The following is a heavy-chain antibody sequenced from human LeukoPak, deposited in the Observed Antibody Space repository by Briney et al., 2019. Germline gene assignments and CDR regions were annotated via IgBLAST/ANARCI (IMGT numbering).Heavy chain of an antibody. CDR3: ARGDSADYGDYQHLDY. CDR2: IYSGGST. J-gene: IGHJ4*02. D-gene: IGHD4-17*01. V-gene: IGHV3-53*01. Sequence: PGGSLRLSCAASGFTVSSSYMSWVRQAPGKGLEWVSVIYSGGSTYYADSVKGRFTISRDNSKNTLYLQMNSLRAEDTAVYYCARGDSADYGDYQHLDYWGQGTLVIVSS. CDR1: GFTVSSSY.